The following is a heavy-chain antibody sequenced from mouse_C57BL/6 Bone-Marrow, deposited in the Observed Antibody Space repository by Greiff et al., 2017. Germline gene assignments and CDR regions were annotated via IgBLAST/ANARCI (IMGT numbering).Heavy chain of an antibody. CDR3: ARFYGKDWYFDV. V-gene: IGHV1-80*01. CDR1: GYAFSSYW. CDR2: IYPGDGDT. J-gene: IGHJ1*03. Sequence: LQESGASVKISCKASGYAFSSYWMNWVKQRPGKGLEWIGQIYPGDGDTNYNGKFKGKATLTADKSSSTAYMQLSSLTSEDSAVNFCARFYGKDWYFDVWGTGTTVTVSS. D-gene: IGHD1-1*01.